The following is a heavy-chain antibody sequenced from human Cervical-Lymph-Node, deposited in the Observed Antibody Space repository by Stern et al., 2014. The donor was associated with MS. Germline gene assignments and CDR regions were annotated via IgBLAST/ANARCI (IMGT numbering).Heavy chain of an antibody. V-gene: IGHV3-21*01. D-gene: IGHD3-16*01. CDR3: ARGSLYFAS. CDR1: GFIFGSYN. J-gene: IGHJ4*02. CDR2: ISGSSTYK. Sequence: EVQLLESGGGLVEPGGSLRLSCEASGFIFGSYNMNWVRQAPGKGLEWVSLISGSSTYKHYADSLKGRFTISRDNAKNSLYLQMNSLRAEDTAVYYCARGSLYFASWGQGTLVTVSS.